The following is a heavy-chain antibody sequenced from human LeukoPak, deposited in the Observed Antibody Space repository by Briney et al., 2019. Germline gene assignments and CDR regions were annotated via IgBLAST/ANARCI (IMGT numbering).Heavy chain of an antibody. V-gene: IGHV3-7*01. CDR1: EITFVIYW. CDR2: IKQDGSEK. J-gene: IGHJ1*01. Sequence: GGSLRLSGAASEITFVIYWRGWFGKAPGRGREGVANIKQDGSEKYYVDSVKGRFTISRDNAKKLLYLQMNSLRTEDTAVYFCAWHQGVDWYFQHWGLGTLVTVSS. CDR3: AWHQGVDWYFQH. D-gene: IGHD2-21*02.